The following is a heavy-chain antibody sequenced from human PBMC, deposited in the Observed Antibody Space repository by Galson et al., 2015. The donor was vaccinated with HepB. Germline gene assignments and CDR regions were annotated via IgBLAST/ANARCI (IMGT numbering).Heavy chain of an antibody. Sequence: SLRLSCAASGFTVSDNYINWVRQAPGKGLEWVSVIYSGGSTFYADSVKGRFTISRDNSKNTLYLQMNSLRGDDTAVYYCARDPHRGFSYVTPGYWGQGTLVTVSS. CDR1: GFTVSDNY. CDR2: IYSGGST. CDR3: ARDPHRGFSYVTPGY. J-gene: IGHJ4*02. V-gene: IGHV3-66*01. D-gene: IGHD5-18*01.